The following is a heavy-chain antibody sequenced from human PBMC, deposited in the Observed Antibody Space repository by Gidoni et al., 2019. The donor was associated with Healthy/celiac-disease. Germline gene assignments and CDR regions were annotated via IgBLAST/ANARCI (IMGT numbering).Heavy chain of an antibody. D-gene: IGHD3-22*01. V-gene: IGHV3-21*01. J-gene: IGHJ6*02. CDR3: ARMIADGMDV. Sequence: NWVRQAPGKGLEWVSSISSSSSYIYYADSVKGRFTISRDNAKNSLYLQMNSLRAEDTAVYYCARMIADGMDVWGQGTTVTVSS. CDR2: ISSSSSYI.